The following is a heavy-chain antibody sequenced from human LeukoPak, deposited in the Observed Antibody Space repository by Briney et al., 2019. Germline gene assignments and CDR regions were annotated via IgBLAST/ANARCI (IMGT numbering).Heavy chain of an antibody. Sequence: TGGSLRLSCAASGFTFSSYWMHWVRQATGKGLVWVSRINSDGSSTNYADSVKGRFTISRDNAKNTLYPQMNSLRAEDTAMYYCARGPYGGNPAWSFDLWGRGTLVTVSS. CDR2: INSDGSST. D-gene: IGHD4-23*01. J-gene: IGHJ2*01. CDR1: GFTFSSYW. V-gene: IGHV3-74*01. CDR3: ARGPYGGNPAWSFDL.